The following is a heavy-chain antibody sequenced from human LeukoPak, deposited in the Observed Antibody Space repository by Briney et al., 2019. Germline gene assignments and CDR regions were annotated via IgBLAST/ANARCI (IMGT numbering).Heavy chain of an antibody. CDR1: GYSFTSHW. V-gene: IGHV5-51*01. CDR2: IYPGVSDT. D-gene: IGHD2-2*01. Sequence: GESLKISCQGSGYSFTSHWIGWVRQMPGKGLECMGIIYPGVSDTRYSPSFQGQVTFSADKSITTAHLQWSSLKASDTAMYYCARSFDDAPDSFDVWGQGTMVTVSS. CDR3: ARSFDDAPDSFDV. J-gene: IGHJ3*01.